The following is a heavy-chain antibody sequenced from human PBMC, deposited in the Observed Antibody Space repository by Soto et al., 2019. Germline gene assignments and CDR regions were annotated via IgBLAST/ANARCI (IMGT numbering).Heavy chain of an antibody. CDR3: ARWGGYCSGGNCCVFDY. Sequence: EVQLVESGGGLIQPGGSLRLSCAASGFTVSSNYMSWVRQAPGKGLEWVSVIYSGGSTYYADSVKGRFTISRDNSKNTLHLKMNSLRAEDTAVYYCARWGGYCSGGNCCVFDYWGQGTLVTVSS. V-gene: IGHV3-53*01. J-gene: IGHJ4*02. CDR2: IYSGGST. CDR1: GFTVSSNY. D-gene: IGHD2-15*01.